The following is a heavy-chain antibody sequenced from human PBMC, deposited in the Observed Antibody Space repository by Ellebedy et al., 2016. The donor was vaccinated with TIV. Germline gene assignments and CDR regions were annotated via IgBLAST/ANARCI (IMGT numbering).Heavy chain of an antibody. J-gene: IGHJ5*02. Sequence: SVKVSXKASGGTFSSYAISWVRQAPGQGLEWMGGIIPIFGTANYAQKFQGRVTITADESTSTAYMELSSLRSEDTAVYYCARVHYDILTGSVENWFDPWGQGTLVTVSS. CDR3: ARVHYDILTGSVENWFDP. D-gene: IGHD3-9*01. CDR2: IIPIFGTA. CDR1: GGTFSSYA. V-gene: IGHV1-69*13.